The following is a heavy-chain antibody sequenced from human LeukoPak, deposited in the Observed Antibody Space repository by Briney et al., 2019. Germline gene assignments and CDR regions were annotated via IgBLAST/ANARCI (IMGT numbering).Heavy chain of an antibody. CDR3: ARAVSSLHDFDY. Sequence: ASVKVSCKASGYIFTDYYMHWVRQAPGQELGWMGRINPNSGGTNYAQKFQGRVTMTRDTSVSTAYMELSRLKSDDTAVYYCARAVSSLHDFDYWGPGTLVTVSS. CDR2: INPNSGGT. J-gene: IGHJ4*02. D-gene: IGHD2/OR15-2a*01. CDR1: GYIFTDYY. V-gene: IGHV1-2*06.